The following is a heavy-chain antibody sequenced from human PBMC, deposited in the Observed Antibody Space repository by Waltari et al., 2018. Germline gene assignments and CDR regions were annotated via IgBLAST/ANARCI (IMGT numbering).Heavy chain of an antibody. Sequence: EVQMVESGGDLVQPGRSLRLSCTGSGFTFGDFSVSWVRQAPGKGLEGVGFIRSKAYYGITEYAASVKGRFTIARDDFKSTAYLQMNSLKTEDTAVYFCSRENPTYAYGMDVWGQGTTVTVSS. D-gene: IGHD2-2*01. CDR2: IRSKAYYGIT. CDR1: GFTFGDFS. J-gene: IGHJ6*02. V-gene: IGHV3-49*04. CDR3: SRENPTYAYGMDV.